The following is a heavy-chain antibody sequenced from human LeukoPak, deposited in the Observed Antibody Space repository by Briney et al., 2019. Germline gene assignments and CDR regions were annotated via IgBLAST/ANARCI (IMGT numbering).Heavy chain of an antibody. V-gene: IGHV3-33*01. CDR2: IWYDGNNK. Sequence: GRSLRLSCAASGFTFSSYGMHWVRQAPGKGLGWVAVIWYDGNNKYYADSVKGRFTISRDNSKNTLYLQMNSLRAEDTAVYYCASALSPDEYYFDYWGQGTLVTVSS. CDR3: ASALSPDEYYFDY. CDR1: GFTFSSYG. J-gene: IGHJ4*02.